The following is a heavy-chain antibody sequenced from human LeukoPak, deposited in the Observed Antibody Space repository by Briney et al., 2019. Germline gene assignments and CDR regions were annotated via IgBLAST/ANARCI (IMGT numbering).Heavy chain of an antibody. D-gene: IGHD1-1*01. Sequence: TETLSLTCTVSGGSISSYYWSWIRQPAGKGLEWIGRIYTSGSTNYNPSLKSRVTMSVDTSKNQFSLKLSSVTAADTAVYYCATQLVSAGWFDPWGQGTLVTVSS. CDR3: ATQLVSAGWFDP. CDR2: IYTSGST. J-gene: IGHJ5*02. V-gene: IGHV4-4*07. CDR1: GGSISSYY.